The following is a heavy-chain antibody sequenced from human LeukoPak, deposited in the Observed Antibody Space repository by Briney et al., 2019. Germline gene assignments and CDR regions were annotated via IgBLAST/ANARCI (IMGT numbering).Heavy chain of an antibody. CDR3: GRDGAYSSGWYSDAFDI. CDR2: INSDGSST. J-gene: IGHJ3*02. V-gene: IGHV3-74*01. D-gene: IGHD6-19*01. CDR1: GFTFSSYW. Sequence: GGSLRLSCAASGFTFSSYWMHWVRQAPGKGLVWVSRINSDGSSTSYADSVKGRFTISRDNAKNTLYLQMNSLRAEDTAVYYCGRDGAYSSGWYSDAFDIWGQGTMVTVSS.